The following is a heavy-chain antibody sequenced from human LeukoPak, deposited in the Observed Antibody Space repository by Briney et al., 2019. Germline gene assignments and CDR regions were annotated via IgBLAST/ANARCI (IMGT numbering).Heavy chain of an antibody. D-gene: IGHD2-21*02. CDR2: IYYTGTT. CDR1: GGSISSSGYY. J-gene: IGHJ4*02. Sequence: SETLSLTCTVSGGSISSSGYYWGWIRQPPGKGLESIGSIYYTGTTSYNPSLKSRLTISVDTSKNQFSLKLSSVTAADTAVYYCARAFVADGDWGVTAITTNENPLNYFDYWGQGTLVTVSS. CDR3: ARAFVADGDWGVTAITTNENPLNYFDY. V-gene: IGHV4-39*01.